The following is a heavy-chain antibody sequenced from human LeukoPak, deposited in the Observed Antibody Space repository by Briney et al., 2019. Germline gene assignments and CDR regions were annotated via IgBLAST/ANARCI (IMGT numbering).Heavy chain of an antibody. D-gene: IGHD3-9*01. CDR2: INPHTGET. J-gene: IGHJ5*01. CDR1: GYTFVTYG. Sequence: SVTVSCKASGYTFVTYGISWVRQAHGQGLEWMGWINPHTGETRTAQKFQDRVTMTAAPFADTAYLDLRSLRPDDAAVYYCARGRFDFDSWGRGTLVPVS. CDR3: ARGRFDFDS. V-gene: IGHV1-18*01.